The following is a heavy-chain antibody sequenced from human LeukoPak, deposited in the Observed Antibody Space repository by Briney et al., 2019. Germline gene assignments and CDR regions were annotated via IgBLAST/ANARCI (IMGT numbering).Heavy chain of an antibody. CDR2: IIPIFGTA. CDR1: GGTFSSYA. CDR3: AVQIVVVPAATYYYYMDV. V-gene: IGHV1-69*05. Sequence: SVTVSCKASGGTFSSYAISWVRQAPGQGLEWMGGIIPIFGTANYAQKFQGRVTITTDESTSTAYMELSSLRSEDTAVYYCAVQIVVVPAATYYYYMDVWGKGTTVTVSS. D-gene: IGHD2-2*01. J-gene: IGHJ6*03.